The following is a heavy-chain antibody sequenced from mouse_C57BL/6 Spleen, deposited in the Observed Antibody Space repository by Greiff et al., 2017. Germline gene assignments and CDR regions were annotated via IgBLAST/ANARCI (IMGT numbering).Heavy chain of an antibody. V-gene: IGHV1-80*01. J-gene: IGHJ2*01. CDR3: ARTNGAYYFDD. D-gene: IGHD1-3*01. CDR1: GYAFSSYW. CDR2: IYPGDGDT. Sequence: VQLQQSGAELVKPGASVKISCKASGYAFSSYWMNWVKQRPGKGLEWIGQIYPGDGDTNYNGKFKGKATLTADKSSGTAYMQLSSLTSEDSAVYFCARTNGAYYFDDWGQGTTLTVSS.